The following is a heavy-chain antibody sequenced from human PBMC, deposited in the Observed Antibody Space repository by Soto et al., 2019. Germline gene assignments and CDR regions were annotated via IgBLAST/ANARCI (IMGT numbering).Heavy chain of an antibody. J-gene: IGHJ6*02. D-gene: IGHD6-19*01. CDR1: GFTFSSYR. CDR2: ISSSSSTI. Sequence: GSLRLSCAASGFTFSSYRMNWVRQAPGKGLEWVSYISSSSSTIYYADSVKGRFTISRDNAKNSLYLKMNCLRDEDTALYYCARVNPQWKAVAGIKGXHYYGMDVSGQGTTVTVSS. V-gene: IGHV3-48*02. CDR3: ARVNPQWKAVAGIKGXHYYGMDV.